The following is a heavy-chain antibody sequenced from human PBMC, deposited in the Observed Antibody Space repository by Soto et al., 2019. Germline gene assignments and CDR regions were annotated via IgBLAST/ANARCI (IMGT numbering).Heavy chain of an antibody. CDR2: IIPILGIA. CDR3: ASDGLFGERLYYCGMDV. J-gene: IGHJ6*02. D-gene: IGHD3-10*02. V-gene: IGHV1-69*02. CDR1: GGTFSSYT. Sequence: SVKVSCKASGGTFSSYTISWVRQAPGQGLEWMGRIIPILGIANYAQKFQGRVTITADKSTSTAYMELSSLRSEDTAVYYCASDGLFGERLYYCGMDVWGQGTTVTVSS.